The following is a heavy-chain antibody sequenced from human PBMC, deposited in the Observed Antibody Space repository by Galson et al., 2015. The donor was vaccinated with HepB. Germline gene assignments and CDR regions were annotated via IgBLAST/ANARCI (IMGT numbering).Heavy chain of an antibody. J-gene: IGHJ6*03. D-gene: IGHD2/OR15-2a*01. CDR1: GGSISSSNYY. V-gene: IGHV4-39*01. CDR2: VDYSGST. Sequence: SETLSLTCTVSGGSISSSNYYWGWIRQPPGKGLEWIGSVDYSGSTYYSPSLQSRVTISVDTSKNQFSLRLSSVTAADTAVYYCASLIDYYYYIDVWGKGTTVTVSS. CDR3: ASLIDYYYYIDV.